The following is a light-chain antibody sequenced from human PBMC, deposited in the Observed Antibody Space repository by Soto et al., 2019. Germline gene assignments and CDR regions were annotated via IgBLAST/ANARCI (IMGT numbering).Light chain of an antibody. V-gene: IGLV1-44*01. CDR1: SSNIGTNT. CDR3: AAWDDSLSGDV. Sequence: QSVLTQPPSASGTPGQRVTISCSGSSSNIGTNTVNWFQQLPGTAPKLLIYSNNQRPSGVPDRFSDSKSGTSASLAISGLQSEDEADYYCAAWDDSLSGDVFGSGTKVTVL. CDR2: SNN. J-gene: IGLJ1*01.